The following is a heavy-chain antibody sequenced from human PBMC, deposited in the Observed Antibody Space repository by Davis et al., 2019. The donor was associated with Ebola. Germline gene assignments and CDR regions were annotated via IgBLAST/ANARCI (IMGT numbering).Heavy chain of an antibody. J-gene: IGHJ4*02. V-gene: IGHV1-8*02. CDR1: GYTFTGYY. CDR3: VRYPPSNWNEFDY. CDR2: MNPKTGNT. D-gene: IGHD1-20*01. Sequence: AASVKVSCKASGYTFTGYYMHWVRQAPGQGLEWMGWMNPKTGNTGYAQKFQGRVTMTRDTSITTAYMELSSLTSEDTAVYYCVRYPPSNWNEFDYWGQGTLVTVSS.